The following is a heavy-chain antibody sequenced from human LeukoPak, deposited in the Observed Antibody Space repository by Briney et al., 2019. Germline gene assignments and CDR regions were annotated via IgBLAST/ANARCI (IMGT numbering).Heavy chain of an antibody. D-gene: IGHD6-13*01. CDR2: IYYNGNT. J-gene: IGHJ4*02. CDR1: GGSVSSGSYF. V-gene: IGHV4-61*01. CDR3: ARGYRSSWYQVDY. Sequence: SETLSLTCTVSGGSVSSGSYFWSWIRQPPGKGLEWIGFIYYNGNTNSSPSLKSRVTISVDTSKRQFSLKLTSVTAADTAVYYCARGYRSSWYQVDYWGQGTLVTVSS.